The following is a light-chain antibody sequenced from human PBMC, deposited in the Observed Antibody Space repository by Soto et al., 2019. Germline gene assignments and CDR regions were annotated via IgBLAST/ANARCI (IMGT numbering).Light chain of an antibody. J-gene: IGKJ1*01. V-gene: IGKV3-20*01. CDR3: QQYGGSPRT. CDR1: QSVGGTF. Sequence: EIVLTQSPGTLSLSPGEGATLSCRASQSVGGTFLAWYQQKGGQAPRLLIHGASNRATGIPDRFSGSGSGTVFTLTISGLEPEDFAVYYCQQYGGSPRTFGQGTKVEVK. CDR2: GAS.